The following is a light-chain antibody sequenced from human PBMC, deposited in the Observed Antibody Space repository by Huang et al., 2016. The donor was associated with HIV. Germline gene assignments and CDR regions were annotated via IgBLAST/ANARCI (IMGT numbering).Light chain of an antibody. Sequence: EIVMTQSPGPLSVSPGERATLSCRASQSVSNNLAWYQQKPGQAPRLLIYGASLRATGLPARFSGSGSGTEFTLTISSLQSEDFAVYYCQQYNNWPTTFGPGTKVDIK. V-gene: IGKV3-15*01. CDR1: QSVSNN. CDR3: QQYNNWPTT. CDR2: GAS. J-gene: IGKJ3*01.